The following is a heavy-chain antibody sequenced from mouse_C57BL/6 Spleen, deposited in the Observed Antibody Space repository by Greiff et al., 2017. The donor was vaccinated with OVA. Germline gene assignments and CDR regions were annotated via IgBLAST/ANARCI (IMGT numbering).Heavy chain of an antibody. CDR3: ARDDGYYRGFYY. J-gene: IGHJ2*01. CDR1: GYTFTSYW. V-gene: IGHV1-7*01. D-gene: IGHD2-3*01. Sequence: QVQLQQSGAELAKPGASVKLSCKASGYTFTSYWMHWVKQRPGQGLEWIGYINPSSGYTKYNQKFKDMAPLAADKSSSTAYMQLSSLTYEDSAVCYWARDDGYYRGFYYWGQGTTLTVSS. CDR2: INPSSGYT.